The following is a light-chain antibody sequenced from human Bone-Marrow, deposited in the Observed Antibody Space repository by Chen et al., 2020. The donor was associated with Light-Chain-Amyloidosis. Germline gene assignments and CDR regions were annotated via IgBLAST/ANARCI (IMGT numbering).Light chain of an antibody. Sequence: SYELTQPPSVSVSPGQTARITCSGDDLPTKYAYWYQQKPGQAPVLVIHRDTERPSGISERFAGSSSGTTATVTISGVQAEDEADYYWQSADSSGTYEVIFGGGTKLTVL. CDR2: RDT. CDR1: DLPTKY. J-gene: IGLJ2*01. CDR3: QSADSSGTYEVI. V-gene: IGLV3-25*03.